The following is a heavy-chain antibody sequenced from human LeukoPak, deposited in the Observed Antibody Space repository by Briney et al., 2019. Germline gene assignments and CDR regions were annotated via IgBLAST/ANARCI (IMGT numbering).Heavy chain of an antibody. CDR2: VSAYNGNT. Sequence: ASVKVSCKASGYTFTSQGITWVRQAPGQGLEWMGWVSAYNGNTHYAHKLQGRVSMTTDTSTSTAYMELRSLRSDDTAVYYCARGGMTTAIDYWGQGNLVTVSS. V-gene: IGHV1-18*01. J-gene: IGHJ4*02. D-gene: IGHD4-11*01. CDR3: ARGGMTTAIDY. CDR1: GYTFTSQG.